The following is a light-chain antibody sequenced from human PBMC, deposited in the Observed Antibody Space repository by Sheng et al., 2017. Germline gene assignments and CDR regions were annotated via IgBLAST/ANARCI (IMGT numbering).Light chain of an antibody. CDR3: QQYDTLPVA. J-gene: IGKJ2*01. V-gene: IGKV1-33*01. Sequence: DIQMTQSPSSLSASVGDRVTITCRASQGISTSLAWYQQKPGKAPNLLIYDASNLETGVPSRFSGYGSGKEFTLTISGLQAEDIATYYCQQYDTLPVAFGQGTKLQIK. CDR2: DAS. CDR1: QGISTS.